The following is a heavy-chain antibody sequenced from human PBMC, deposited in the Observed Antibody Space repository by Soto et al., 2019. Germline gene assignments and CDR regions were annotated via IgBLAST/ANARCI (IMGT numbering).Heavy chain of an antibody. CDR3: AGAPGWLIEN. CDR2: IKPDGIEN. CDR1: GFTFSTYW. V-gene: IGHV3-7*02. Sequence: EVQLVESGGGLVQPGGSLRLSCAASGFTFSTYWMFWVRQAPGKGLEWVATIKPDGIENLYVDSVKGRFTISRDNAKNSLHLQMNSLRVEDTAVYFCAGAPGWLIENWGQGTLVTVSS. J-gene: IGHJ4*02. D-gene: IGHD5-12*01.